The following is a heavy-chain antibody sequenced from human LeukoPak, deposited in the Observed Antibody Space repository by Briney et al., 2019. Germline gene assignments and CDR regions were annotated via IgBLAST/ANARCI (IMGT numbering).Heavy chain of an antibody. Sequence: SETLSLTCTVSGGSISTTNYYWGWIRQPPGRDLEWIGSIYSSGNTYYNPSLESRVTISVDTSKNQLSLKLTSATAADTSVYYCARHSGLRSPFDPWGQGTLDTVSS. V-gene: IGHV4-39*01. CDR1: GGSISTTNYY. CDR3: ARHSGLRSPFDP. D-gene: IGHD3-3*01. CDR2: IYSSGNT. J-gene: IGHJ5*02.